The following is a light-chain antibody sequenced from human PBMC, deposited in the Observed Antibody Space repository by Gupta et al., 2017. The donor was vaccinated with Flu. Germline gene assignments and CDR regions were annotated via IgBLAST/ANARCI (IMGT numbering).Light chain of an antibody. V-gene: IGKV3-11*01. CDR3: QQRSNWPRT. CDR2: EAS. CDR1: QTISIY. Sequence: EIVLTQSPATLSSSPGERTTLPCRASQTISIYLDWYQQKPGRAPRLLIYEASNRANGIPARFSGSGSGTDFTLTISSLEPEDFAVYYCQQRSNWPRTFGQGTKVEIK. J-gene: IGKJ1*01.